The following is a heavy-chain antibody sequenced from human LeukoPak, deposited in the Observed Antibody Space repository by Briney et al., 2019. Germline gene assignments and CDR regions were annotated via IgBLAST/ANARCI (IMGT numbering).Heavy chain of an antibody. D-gene: IGHD6-25*01. CDR3: ARRSRLDGRAFDN. J-gene: IGHJ3*02. CDR2: IYYSGST. CDR1: GGSISSGDYY. Sequence: SETLSLTCTVSGGSISSGDYYWSWIRQPPGKGLEWIGYIYYSGSTYYNPSLKSRVTISVDTSKNQFSLKLSSVTAADTAVYYCARRSRLDGRAFDNWGQGTMVTVSA. V-gene: IGHV4-30-4*01.